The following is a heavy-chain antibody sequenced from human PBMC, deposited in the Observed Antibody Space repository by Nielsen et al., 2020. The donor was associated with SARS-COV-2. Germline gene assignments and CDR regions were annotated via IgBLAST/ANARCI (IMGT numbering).Heavy chain of an antibody. Sequence: GESLKISCKGSGYSFTSYWISWVRQMPGKGLEWMGRIDPSDSYTNYSPSFQGHVTISADKSISTAYLQWSSLKASDTAMYYCARHEGFRGGGYYYGMDVWGQGTTVTVSS. CDR3: ARHEGFRGGGYYYGMDV. V-gene: IGHV5-10-1*01. CDR2: IDPSDSYT. CDR1: GYSFTSYW. D-gene: IGHD3-16*01. J-gene: IGHJ6*02.